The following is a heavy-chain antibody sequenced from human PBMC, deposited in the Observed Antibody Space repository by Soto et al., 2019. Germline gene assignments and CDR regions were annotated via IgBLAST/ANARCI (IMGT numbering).Heavy chain of an antibody. CDR1: GGSISSGGYY. Sequence: SETLSLTCTVSGGSISSGGYYWSWIRQHPGKGLEWIGFIYYSGTTYYNSSLQSRVTISVDTSKNQFSLQVRSVTAADTAVYYCARVASGNYGYQFDFWGQGTLVTVSS. CDR2: IYYSGTT. V-gene: IGHV4-31*03. D-gene: IGHD1-26*01. CDR3: ARVASGNYGYQFDF. J-gene: IGHJ4*02.